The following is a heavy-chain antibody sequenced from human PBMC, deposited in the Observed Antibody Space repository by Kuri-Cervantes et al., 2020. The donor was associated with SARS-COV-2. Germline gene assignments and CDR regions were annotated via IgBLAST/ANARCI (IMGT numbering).Heavy chain of an antibody. J-gene: IGHJ4*02. CDR2: ISYDGSNK. V-gene: IGHV3-30-3*01. Sequence: GESLKISCAAPGFTFSSYAMHWVRQAPGKGLEWVAVISYDGSNKYYADSVKGRFTISRDNSKNTLYLQMNSLRAEDTAVYYCARSIVVVPAPFDYWGQGTLVTVSS. CDR3: ARSIVVVPAPFDY. CDR1: GFTFSSYA. D-gene: IGHD2-2*01.